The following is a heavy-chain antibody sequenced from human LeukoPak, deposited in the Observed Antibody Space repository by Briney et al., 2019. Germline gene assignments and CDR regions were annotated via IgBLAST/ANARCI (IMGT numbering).Heavy chain of an antibody. J-gene: IGHJ4*02. CDR2: ISGSGGST. CDR3: AKRDSSGWYYFDY. V-gene: IGHV3-23*01. CDR1: GFTFSSYA. Sequence: GGSLRLSCAASGFTFSSYAMSWVRQAPGKGLEWVSAISGSGGSTYYADSVKGRFTISRDNSKNTLHLQMNSLRAEDTAVYYCAKRDSSGWYYFDYWGQGTLVTVSS. D-gene: IGHD6-19*01.